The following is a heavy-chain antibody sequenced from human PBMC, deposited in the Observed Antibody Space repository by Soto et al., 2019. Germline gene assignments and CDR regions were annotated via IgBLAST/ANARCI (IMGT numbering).Heavy chain of an antibody. CDR2: TYYRSKWYN. CDR3: ARGNLGDNDFWSRYAYYYYYGMDV. Sequence: SQTLSLTCAISGDSVSSNSAAWNWIRQSPSRGLEWLGRTYYRSKWYNDYAVSVKSRITINPDTSKNQFSLQLNSVTPEDTAVYYCARGNLGDNDFWSRYAYYYYYGMDVWGQGTTVTVSS. V-gene: IGHV6-1*01. CDR1: GDSVSSNSAA. D-gene: IGHD3-3*01. J-gene: IGHJ6*02.